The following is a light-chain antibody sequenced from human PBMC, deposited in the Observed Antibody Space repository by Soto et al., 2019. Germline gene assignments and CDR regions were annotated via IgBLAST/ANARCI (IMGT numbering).Light chain of an antibody. CDR1: QDITNY. V-gene: IGKV1-33*01. J-gene: IGKJ3*01. CDR3: QQYDDLPFT. CDR2: DAS. Sequence: DIQMTQSPSSLSASVGDRVTITCQASQDITNYLSWYQQKPGKAPELLIYDASNLETGVPSRFIGSGSGTDFTFTISSLQPEDTATYYCQQYDDLPFTFGPGTKVDIK.